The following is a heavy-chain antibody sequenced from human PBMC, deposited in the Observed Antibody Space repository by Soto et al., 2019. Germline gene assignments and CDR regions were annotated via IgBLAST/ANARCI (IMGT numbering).Heavy chain of an antibody. CDR3: ARHMSATTYDY. Sequence: SETLSLTCAVSGDSLSTYYWSWIRQPPGKGLEWLGVIFYSGYTFYNSSLKSRVTMSADMSKSQLSLKLSSVTAADTAVYYCARHMSATTYDYWGQGTLVTVSS. V-gene: IGHV4-59*08. CDR2: IFYSGYT. D-gene: IGHD1-7*01. J-gene: IGHJ4*02. CDR1: GDSLSTYY.